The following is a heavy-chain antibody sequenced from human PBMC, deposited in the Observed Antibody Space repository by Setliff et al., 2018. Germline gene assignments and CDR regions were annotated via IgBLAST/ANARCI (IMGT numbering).Heavy chain of an antibody. D-gene: IGHD3-10*01. V-gene: IGHV4-30-4*08. CDR1: GGSISSGDYY. Sequence: PSETLSLTCTVSGGSISSGDYYWSWIRQPPGKGLEWIGYIYSSGSTYYNPSLKSRVSISVDTSKNQFSLKLSPVTAADTAVYYCARESRYYYGNLGTLDYWGQGTLV. CDR2: IYSSGST. CDR3: ARESRYYYGNLGTLDY. J-gene: IGHJ4*02.